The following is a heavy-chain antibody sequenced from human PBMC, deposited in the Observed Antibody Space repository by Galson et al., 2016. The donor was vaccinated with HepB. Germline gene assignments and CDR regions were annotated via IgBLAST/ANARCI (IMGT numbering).Heavy chain of an antibody. CDR2: ISRSGDST. D-gene: IGHD1-26*01. J-gene: IGHJ6*04. CDR3: VQGSTAPAI. CDR1: GFTFSNYG. Sequence: SLRLSCAASGFTFSNYGMTWVRQAPGKGLEVVSSISRSGDSTDYADSVKGRFTISRDNSKNTLSLQMTSLQADATAIYYCVQGSTAPAIWGKGTTVTVSS. V-gene: IGHV3-23*01.